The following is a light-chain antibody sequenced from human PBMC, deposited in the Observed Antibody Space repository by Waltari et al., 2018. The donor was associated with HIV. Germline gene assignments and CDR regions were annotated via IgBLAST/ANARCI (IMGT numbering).Light chain of an antibody. CDR1: SSDVGGYNY. CDR3: SSYAGSNIPYV. CDR2: GVS. V-gene: IGLV2-8*01. Sequence: QSALTQPPSASGSPGQSVTISCTGTSSDVGGYNYVSWYQQHPGKAPKLMIYGVSKRPSGVPDRCVGSKAGNTASLTVSGPQDEDEADYYCSSYAGSNIPYVFGTGTKVTVL. J-gene: IGLJ1*01.